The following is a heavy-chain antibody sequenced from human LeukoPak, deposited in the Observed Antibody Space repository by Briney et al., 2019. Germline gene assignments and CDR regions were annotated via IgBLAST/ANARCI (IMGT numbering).Heavy chain of an antibody. CDR1: GGSINDPNYY. D-gene: IGHD1-14*01. CDR3: ARHEWGITNAFDI. CDR2: LFYDGTT. V-gene: IGHV4-39*01. J-gene: IGHJ3*02. Sequence: SETLSLTCNVFGGSINDPNYYWGWIRQSPGRGLEWIGSLFYDGTTYYNPSLKSRVTISMDKSKNHFSVNLKSVTAADSSVYFCARHEWGITNAFDIWGQGTMVTVSS.